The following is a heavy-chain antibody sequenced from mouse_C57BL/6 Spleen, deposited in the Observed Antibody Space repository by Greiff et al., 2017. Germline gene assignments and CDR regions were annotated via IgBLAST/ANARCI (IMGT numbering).Heavy chain of an antibody. J-gene: IGHJ2*01. D-gene: IGHD1-1*01. CDR2: IDPSDSYT. CDR3: ARAPHMATVSGY. V-gene: IGHV1-50*01. Sequence: QVQLKQPGAELVKPGASVKLSCKASGYTFTSYWMQWVKQRPGQGLEWIGEIDPSDSYTNYNQKFKGKATLTVDTSSSTAYMQLSSLTSEDSAVYYCARAPHMATVSGYWGQGTTLTVSS. CDR1: GYTFTSYW.